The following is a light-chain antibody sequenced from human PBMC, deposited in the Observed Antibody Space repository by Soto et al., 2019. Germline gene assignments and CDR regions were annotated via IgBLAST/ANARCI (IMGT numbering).Light chain of an antibody. CDR1: SSDVGGYNY. J-gene: IGLJ1*01. CDR2: DVS. CDR3: CSYAGSYYV. V-gene: IGLV2-11*01. Sequence: QSVLTQPRSVSGSPGQSVTISCTGTSSDVGGYNYVSWYQQNPGKAPKLMIYDVSKRPSGVPDRFSGSKSGNTASLTISGLQAEEEADYYCCSYAGSYYVFGTGTKLTVL.